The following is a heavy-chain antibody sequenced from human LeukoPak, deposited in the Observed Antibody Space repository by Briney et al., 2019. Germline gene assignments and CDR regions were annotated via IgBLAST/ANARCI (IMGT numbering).Heavy chain of an antibody. Sequence: SETLSLTCTVAGGSINSYYWSWIRQPPGKGLEWIGYIYYSGSTNYNPSLKSRVTISVDTSKNQFSLRLRSVTAADTAVYYCARDPSHHSGTFDIWGQGTMVTVSS. J-gene: IGHJ3*02. V-gene: IGHV4-59*01. CDR1: GGSINSYY. CDR3: ARDPSHHSGTFDI. D-gene: IGHD2-15*01. CDR2: IYYSGST.